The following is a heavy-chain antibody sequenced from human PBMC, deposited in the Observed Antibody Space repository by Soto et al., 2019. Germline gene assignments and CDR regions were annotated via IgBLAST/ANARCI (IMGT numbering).Heavy chain of an antibody. Sequence: GSLRLSCAASGFTFSSYSMNWVRQAPGKGLEWVSSISSSSSYIYYADSVKGRFTISRDNAKNSLYLQMNSLRAEDTAVYYCARSLVVVPAAIDAFDIWGQGTMVTVSS. D-gene: IGHD2-2*01. CDR1: GFTFSSYS. V-gene: IGHV3-21*01. J-gene: IGHJ3*02. CDR2: ISSSSSYI. CDR3: ARSLVVVPAAIDAFDI.